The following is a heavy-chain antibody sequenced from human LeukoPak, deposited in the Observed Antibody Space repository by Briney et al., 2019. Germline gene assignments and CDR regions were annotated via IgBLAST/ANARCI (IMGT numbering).Heavy chain of an antibody. Sequence: GRSLRLSCAASGFTFSSYGMHSVRQAPGKGLEWVAVISYDGRNKYYADSVKGRFTISRDNSKNTLYLQMISLRAEDTAVYYCAKDRATIFGVVIIAYYYYGMDVWGQGTTVTVSS. CDR3: AKDRATIFGVVIIAYYYYGMDV. CDR2: ISYDGRNK. J-gene: IGHJ6*02. V-gene: IGHV3-30*18. D-gene: IGHD3-3*01. CDR1: GFTFSSYG.